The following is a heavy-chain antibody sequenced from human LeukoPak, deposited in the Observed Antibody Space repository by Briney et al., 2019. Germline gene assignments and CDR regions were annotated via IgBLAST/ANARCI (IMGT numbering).Heavy chain of an antibody. CDR3: ARDILPSYSGYDRTLPDY. CDR2: INPSGGST. D-gene: IGHD5-12*01. CDR1: GYTFSSYY. Sequence: ASVKVSCKASGYTFSSYYMHWVRQAPGQGLEWMGIINPSGGSTSYAQKFQGRVKMTRDTSTSTVYMEISSLRSEDTALYYCARDILPSYSGYDRTLPDYWGQGTLVTVSS. J-gene: IGHJ4*02. V-gene: IGHV1-46*01.